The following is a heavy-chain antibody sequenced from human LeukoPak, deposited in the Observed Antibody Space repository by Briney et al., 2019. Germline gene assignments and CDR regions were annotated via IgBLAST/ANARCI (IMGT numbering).Heavy chain of an antibody. J-gene: IGHJ6*03. CDR2: ISGSGRSS. D-gene: IGHD2-2*02. Sequence: PGGSLRLSCAASGFTFSGSDMVWVRQAPGKGLEWVSAISGSGRSSYYADSVKGRFTISRDNSKNTLYLQMDSLRAEDTAFYYCAKNGVTYTDYYYYMDVWGKGTTVTISS. CDR3: AKNGVTYTDYYYYMDV. CDR1: GFTFSGSD. V-gene: IGHV3-23*01.